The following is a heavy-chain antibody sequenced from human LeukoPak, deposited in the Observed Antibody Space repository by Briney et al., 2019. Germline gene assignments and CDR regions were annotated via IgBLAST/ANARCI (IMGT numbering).Heavy chain of an antibody. D-gene: IGHD6-13*01. Sequence: GGSLRLSCAASGFTFDDYAMHWVRHAPGKGLEWVSLISWDGGSTYYGDSVKGRFTISRDNSKNSLYLQMNSLRAEDTALYYCAKGTSSWHEFDYWGQGTLVTVSS. CDR3: AKGTSSWHEFDY. V-gene: IGHV3-43D*03. J-gene: IGHJ4*02. CDR2: ISWDGGST. CDR1: GFTFDDYA.